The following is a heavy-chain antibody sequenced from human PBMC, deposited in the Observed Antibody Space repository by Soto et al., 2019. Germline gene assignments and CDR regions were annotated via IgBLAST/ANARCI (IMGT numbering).Heavy chain of an antibody. V-gene: IGHV1-46*01. D-gene: IGHD3-10*01. J-gene: IGHJ6*02. CDR1: GYTFTSYY. CDR2: INPSGGST. CDR3: ATRGDGSGSYYGYYYYGMDV. Sequence: ASVKVSCKASGYTFTSYYMHWVLQAPGQGLEWMGIINPSGGSTSYAQKFQGRVTMTRDTSTSTVYMELSSLRSEDTAVYYCATRGDGSGSYYGYYYYGMDVWGQGTTVTVSS.